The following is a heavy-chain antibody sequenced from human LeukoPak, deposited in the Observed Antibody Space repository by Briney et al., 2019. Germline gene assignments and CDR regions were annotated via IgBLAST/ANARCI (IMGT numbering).Heavy chain of an antibody. CDR1: GYTFTSYA. V-gene: IGHV1-3*01. CDR2: INAGNGNT. CDR3: ARGFGVVINDKNYYYYYGMDV. J-gene: IGHJ6*02. D-gene: IGHD3-3*01. Sequence: GASVKVSCKASGYTFTSYAMHWVRQAPGQRLEWMGWINAGNGNTKYSQKFQGRVTITRDTSASTAYMELSSLRSEDTAVYYCARGFGVVINDKNYYYYYGMDVWGQGTTVTVSS.